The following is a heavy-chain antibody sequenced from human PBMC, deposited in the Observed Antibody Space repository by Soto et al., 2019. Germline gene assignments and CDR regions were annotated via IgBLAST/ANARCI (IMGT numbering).Heavy chain of an antibody. V-gene: IGHV4-31*03. CDR3: ARGVTMVRGVIHTPYFDY. D-gene: IGHD3-10*01. CDR2: IYYSGNT. J-gene: IGHJ4*02. CDR1: GGSISSGGYY. Sequence: QVQLQESGPGLVKPSQTLSLTCTVSGGSISSGGYYWSWIRQHPGKGLEWIGYIYYSGNTYYNPCRKSRVTISEDTSKNQFSLKPSSVTAADTAVYYCARGVTMVRGVIHTPYFDYWGQGTLVTVSS.